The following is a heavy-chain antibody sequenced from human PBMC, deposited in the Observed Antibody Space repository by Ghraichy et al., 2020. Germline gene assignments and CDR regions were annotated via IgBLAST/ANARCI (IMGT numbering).Heavy chain of an antibody. CDR2: IYYSGST. V-gene: IGHV4-39*01. CDR3: ARLPPWILSAIDY. D-gene: IGHD2-2*03. J-gene: IGHJ4*02. CDR1: GGSISSSSYY. Sequence: SETLSLTCTVSGGSISSSSYYWGWIRQPPGKGLEWIGSIYYSGSTYYNPSLKSRVTIFVDTSKNQFSLKLSSVTAADTAVYYCARLPPWILSAIDYWGQGTLVTVSS.